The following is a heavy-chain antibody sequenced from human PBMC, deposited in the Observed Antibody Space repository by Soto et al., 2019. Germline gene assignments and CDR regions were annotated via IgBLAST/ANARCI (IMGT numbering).Heavy chain of an antibody. CDR3: ARVPHSTTSYHDYYSGMDV. CDR1: GYSFASQW. D-gene: IGHD3-16*02. Sequence: GESLKISCKGSGYSFASQWIGWVRQRPGKGLEWMGNIYPADSDTRYSPSFQGQVTISVDKSIRTVYLQWTSLKASDTAIYYCARVPHSTTSYHDYYSGMDVWGQGTRVTVSS. CDR2: IYPADSDT. V-gene: IGHV5-51*01. J-gene: IGHJ6*02.